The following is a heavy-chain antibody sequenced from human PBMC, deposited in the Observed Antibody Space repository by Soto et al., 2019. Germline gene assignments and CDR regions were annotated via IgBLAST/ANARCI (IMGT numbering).Heavy chain of an antibody. J-gene: IGHJ6*02. CDR3: VRGWESIRHMDV. Sequence: QVQLQQWGAGRLKPSETLSLTCAVYGGSFSGYYWSWIRQPPGMGLEWIGEINHSGSTNYNPSLKSRVTISVDTFKNQFSLKLNSVTAADTAVYYCVRGWESIRHMDVWGQGITVIVSS. CDR1: GGSFSGYY. D-gene: IGHD1-26*01. CDR2: INHSGST. V-gene: IGHV4-34*01.